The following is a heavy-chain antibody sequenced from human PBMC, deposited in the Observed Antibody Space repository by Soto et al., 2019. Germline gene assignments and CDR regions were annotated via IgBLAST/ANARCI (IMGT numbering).Heavy chain of an antibody. D-gene: IGHD3-3*01. CDR3: ARDQLDFWIYLGYYYYGMDV. V-gene: IGHV7-4-1*01. Sequence: ASVKVSCKASGYTFTSYAMNWVRQAPGQGLEWMGWINTNTGNPTYAQGFTGRFVFSLDTSVSTAYLQICSLKAEDTAVYYCARDQLDFWIYLGYYYYGMDVWGQGTTVTVSS. CDR1: GYTFTSYA. CDR2: INTNTGNP. J-gene: IGHJ6*02.